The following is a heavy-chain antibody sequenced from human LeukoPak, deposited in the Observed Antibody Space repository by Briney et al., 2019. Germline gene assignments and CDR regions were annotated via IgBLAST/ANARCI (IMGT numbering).Heavy chain of an antibody. CDR3: ARDSALYYYDSSGYIY. V-gene: IGHV3-7*01. CDR1: GFTFSSYA. CDR2: IKQDGSEK. J-gene: IGHJ4*02. Sequence: PGGSLRLSCAASGFTFSSYAMHWVRQAPGKGLEWVANIKQDGSEKYYVDSVKGRFTISRDNAKNSLYLQMNSLRAEDTAVYYCARDSALYYYDSSGYIYWGQRTLVTVSS. D-gene: IGHD3-22*01.